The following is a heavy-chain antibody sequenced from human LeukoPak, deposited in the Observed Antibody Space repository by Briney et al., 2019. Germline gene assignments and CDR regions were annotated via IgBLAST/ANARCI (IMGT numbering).Heavy chain of an antibody. CDR3: ARRDHYDSSGYFDY. D-gene: IGHD3-22*01. J-gene: IGHJ4*02. Sequence: SETLSLTCTVSGGSISSSSYYWGWIRQPPGKGLEWIGSIYYTANTYYNSSLKSRVTISVDTSKNQLSLKLSSVTAADSAVYYCARRDHYDSSGYFDYWGQGTLVTVSS. V-gene: IGHV4-39*01. CDR2: IYYTANT. CDR1: GGSISSSSYY.